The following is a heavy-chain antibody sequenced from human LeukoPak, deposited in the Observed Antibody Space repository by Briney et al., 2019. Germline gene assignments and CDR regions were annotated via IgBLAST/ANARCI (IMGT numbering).Heavy chain of an antibody. CDR3: ARVGYCSSTSCFHFDY. CDR1: GFTFSSYS. J-gene: IGHJ4*02. V-gene: IGHV3-21*01. Sequence: GGSLRLSCAASGFTFSSYSMNWVRQAPGKGLEWVSSISSSSSYIYYADSVKGRFTISRDNAKNSLYLQMNSLRAEDTAVYYCARVGYCSSTSCFHFDYWGQGTLVTVSS. CDR2: ISSSSSYI. D-gene: IGHD2-2*01.